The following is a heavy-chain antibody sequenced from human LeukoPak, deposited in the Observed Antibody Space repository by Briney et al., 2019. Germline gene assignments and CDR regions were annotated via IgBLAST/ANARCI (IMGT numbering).Heavy chain of an antibody. V-gene: IGHV4-59*12. CDR1: GGSISTYY. D-gene: IGHD6-19*01. CDR2: VSYSGST. CDR3: ARPFLRFSSGWHFDY. Sequence: SETLSLTCTVSGGSISTYYWSWIRQPPGKGLEWIGYVSYSGSTNYNPSLKSRVTISVDTSKNQFSLKLSSVTAADTAIYYCARPFLRFSSGWHFDYWGQGILVTVSS. J-gene: IGHJ4*02.